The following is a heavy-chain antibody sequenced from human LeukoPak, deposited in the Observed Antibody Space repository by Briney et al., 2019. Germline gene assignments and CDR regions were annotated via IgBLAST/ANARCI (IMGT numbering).Heavy chain of an antibody. D-gene: IGHD2-8*01. Sequence: ASVKVSCKASGYTFTRYDINWVRQATGQGLEWMGWMNPNSGNTGYAQKFQGRVTITRNTSKSTAYMELSSLRSEDTAVYYCARAYCTNGVCYFDYWGQGTLVTVSS. J-gene: IGHJ4*02. CDR3: ARAYCTNGVCYFDY. V-gene: IGHV1-8*03. CDR1: GYTFTRYD. CDR2: MNPNSGNT.